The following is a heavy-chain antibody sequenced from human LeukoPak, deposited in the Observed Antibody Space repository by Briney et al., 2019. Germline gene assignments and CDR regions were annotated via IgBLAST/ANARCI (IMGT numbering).Heavy chain of an antibody. CDR2: IYHSGST. CDR1: GGSISSSNW. D-gene: IGHD7-27*01. CDR3: ARGLKLGNYYDY. V-gene: IGHV4-4*02. J-gene: IGHJ4*02. Sequence: SGTLSLTCAVSGGSISSSNWWSWVRQPPGKGLEWIGEIYHSGSTNYNPSLKSRVTISVDTSKNQFSLKLSSVTAADTAVYYCARGLKLGNYYDYWGQGTLVTVSS.